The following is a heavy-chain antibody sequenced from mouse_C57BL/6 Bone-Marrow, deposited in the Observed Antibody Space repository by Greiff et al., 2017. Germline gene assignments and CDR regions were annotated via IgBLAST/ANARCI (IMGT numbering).Heavy chain of an antibody. CDR2: INSDGGST. CDR1: AYEFPSHD. J-gene: IGHJ4*01. V-gene: IGHV5-2*01. CDR3: ARQGSFYAMDY. Sequence: DVMLVESGGGLVQPGESLKLSCESNAYEFPSHDMSWVRKTPEKRLELVAAINSDGGSTYYPDTMERRFIISRDNTKKTLYLHMSSLRSEDTALYYCARQGSFYAMDYWGQGTSVTVSS.